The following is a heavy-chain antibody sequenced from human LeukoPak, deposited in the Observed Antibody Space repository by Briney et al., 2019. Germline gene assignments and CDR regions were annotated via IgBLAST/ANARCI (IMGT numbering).Heavy chain of an antibody. Sequence: PSETLSLTCTVYGGSFSGYYWSWIRQPPGKGLEWIGEINHSGSTNYNPSLKSRVTISVDTSKNQFSLKLSFVTAADTAVYYCARGRTASIITPNHFDYWGQGTLVTVSS. D-gene: IGHD3-22*01. CDR3: ARGRTASIITPNHFDY. CDR1: GGSFSGYY. CDR2: INHSGST. J-gene: IGHJ4*02. V-gene: IGHV4-34*01.